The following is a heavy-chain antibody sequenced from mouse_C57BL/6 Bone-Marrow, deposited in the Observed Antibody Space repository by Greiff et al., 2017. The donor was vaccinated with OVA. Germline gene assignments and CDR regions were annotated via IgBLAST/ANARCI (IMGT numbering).Heavy chain of an antibody. J-gene: IGHJ2*01. Sequence: EVQLQESGGGLVQPGGSMKLSCVASGFTFSNYWMNWVRQSPEKGLEWVAQIRLKSDNYATHYAESVKGRFTISRDDSKSSVYLQMNNVRAEDTGIYYCTNWDCWGQGTTLTVSS. CDR3: TNWDC. D-gene: IGHD4-1*02. CDR2: IRLKSDNYAT. CDR1: GFTFSNYW. V-gene: IGHV6-3*01.